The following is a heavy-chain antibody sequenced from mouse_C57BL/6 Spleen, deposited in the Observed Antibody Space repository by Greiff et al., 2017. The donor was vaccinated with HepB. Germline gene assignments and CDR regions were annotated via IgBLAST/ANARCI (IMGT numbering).Heavy chain of an antibody. CDR1: GFTFSDYG. V-gene: IGHV5-17*01. J-gene: IGHJ1*03. CDR3: ARQLGPGWYFDV. D-gene: IGHD4-1*02. CDR2: ISSGSSTI. Sequence: EVQLQESGGGLVKPGGSLKLSCAASGFTFSDYGMHWVRQAPEKGLEWVAYISSGSSTIYYADTVKGRFTISRDNAKNTLFLQMTSLRSEDTAMYYCARQLGPGWYFDVWGTGTTVTVSS.